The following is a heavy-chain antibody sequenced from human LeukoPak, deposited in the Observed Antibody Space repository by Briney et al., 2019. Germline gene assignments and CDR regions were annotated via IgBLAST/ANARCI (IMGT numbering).Heavy chain of an antibody. CDR2: ISGSGGTT. CDR1: GFTFSSYD. Sequence: GGSLRLSCAASGFTFSSYDINWVRQAPGKGLEWVSAISGSGGTTYYADSVKGRFTISRDNSKNTLHLQMNSLRAEDTAAYYCAKFAQRYFDYWGQGTLVTVSS. V-gene: IGHV3-23*01. J-gene: IGHJ4*02. D-gene: IGHD3-9*01. CDR3: AKFAQRYFDY.